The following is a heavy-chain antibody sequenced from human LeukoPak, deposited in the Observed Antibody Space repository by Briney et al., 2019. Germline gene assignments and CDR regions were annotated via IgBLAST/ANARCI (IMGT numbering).Heavy chain of an antibody. CDR3: ARDWRDIVVVPAAISGRGNNWFDP. V-gene: IGHV4-59*11. Sequence: SETLSLTCTVSGGSISSHYWSWIRQPPGKGLEWIGYIHYSGSTNYNPSPKSRVTISVDTSKNQFSLKLSSVAAADTAVYYCARDWRDIVVVPAAISGRGNNWFDPWGQGTLVTVSS. CDR2: IHYSGST. D-gene: IGHD2-2*02. J-gene: IGHJ5*02. CDR1: GGSISSHY.